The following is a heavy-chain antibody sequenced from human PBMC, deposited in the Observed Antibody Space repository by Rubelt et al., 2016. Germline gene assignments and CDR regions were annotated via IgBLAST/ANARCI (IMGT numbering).Heavy chain of an antibody. CDR3: ARGFYYGSGSYSSEYFQH. CDR2: YDGSNK. Sequence: YDGSNKYYADSVKGRFTISRDNSKNTLYLQMNSLRTEDTAVYYCARGFYYGSGSYSSEYFQHWGQGTLVTVSS. D-gene: IGHD3-10*01. J-gene: IGHJ1*01. V-gene: IGHV3-30*01.